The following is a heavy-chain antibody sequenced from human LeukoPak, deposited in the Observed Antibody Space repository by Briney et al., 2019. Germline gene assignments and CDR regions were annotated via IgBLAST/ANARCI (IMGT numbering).Heavy chain of an antibody. J-gene: IGHJ4*02. CDR2: ISSSSSDI. D-gene: IGHD6-13*01. Sequence: GGSLRLSCAASGFTLSSYEMNWVRQAPGKGLEWGTSISSSSSDIYYADSVKGRFTISRDNAKNSLYLQMNSLRAEDTAVYYCARDRESSSWFDYWGQGTLVTVSS. CDR1: GFTLSSYE. V-gene: IGHV3-21*01. CDR3: ARDRESSSWFDY.